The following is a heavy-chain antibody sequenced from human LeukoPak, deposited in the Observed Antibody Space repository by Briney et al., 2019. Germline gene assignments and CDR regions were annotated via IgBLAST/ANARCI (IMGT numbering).Heavy chain of an antibody. CDR2: ISGSGNTI. D-gene: IGHD5-24*01. Sequence: GGSLRLSCAASGFTFGSFEMNWVRQAPGKGLEWVSYISGSGNTIYYADSVKGRFTISRDKSKNTLYLQMNSLRAEDTAVYDCAKDGARDGYNYPDYWGQGTLVTVSS. CDR1: GFTFGSFE. V-gene: IGHV3-48*03. CDR3: AKDGARDGYNYPDY. J-gene: IGHJ4*02.